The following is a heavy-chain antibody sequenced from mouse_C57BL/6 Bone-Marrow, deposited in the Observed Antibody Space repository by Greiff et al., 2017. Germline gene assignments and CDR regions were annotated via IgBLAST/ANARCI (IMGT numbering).Heavy chain of an antibody. CDR1: GYTFTSYG. CDR2: FYPRSGNT. J-gene: IGHJ3*01. Sequence: QVQLKQSGAELARPGASVKLSCKASGYTFTSYGISGVKQRTGRGLEWIGEFYPRSGNTYYNEKFKGKATLNAAKSSSTAYMELRSLTSEDCAVYFSARENYSSPFAYWGQGTLVTVSA. V-gene: IGHV1-81*01. D-gene: IGHD1-1*01. CDR3: ARENYSSPFAY.